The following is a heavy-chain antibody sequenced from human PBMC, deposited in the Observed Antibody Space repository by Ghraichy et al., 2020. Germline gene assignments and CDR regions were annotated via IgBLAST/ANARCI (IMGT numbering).Heavy chain of an antibody. V-gene: IGHV3-7*03. CDR3: ARGSYPFNY. CDR1: GFTFGSYW. J-gene: IGHJ4*02. Sequence: GGSLRLSCAASGFTFGSYWMGWVRQAPGKGLEWVANIKEDRSENHYVDSVKGRFTISRDKAENSLYLQMNSLRVEDTAVYYCARGSYPFNYWGQGTLVTVSS. D-gene: IGHD1-26*01. CDR2: IKEDRSEN.